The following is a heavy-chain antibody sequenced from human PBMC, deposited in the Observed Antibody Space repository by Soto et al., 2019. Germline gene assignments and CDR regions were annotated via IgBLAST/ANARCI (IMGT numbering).Heavy chain of an antibody. CDR2: ISSSGSTI. CDR1: GFTFSDYY. J-gene: IGHJ6*03. D-gene: IGHD6-6*01. CDR3: ARVAARPRNYYYYMDV. V-gene: IGHV3-11*01. Sequence: QVQLVESGGGLVKPGWSLRLSCAASGFTFSDYYMSWIRQAPGKGLEWVSYISSSGSTIYYADSVKGRFTISRDNAKNSLYLQMNSLRAEDTAVYYCARVAARPRNYYYYMDVWGKGTTVTVSS.